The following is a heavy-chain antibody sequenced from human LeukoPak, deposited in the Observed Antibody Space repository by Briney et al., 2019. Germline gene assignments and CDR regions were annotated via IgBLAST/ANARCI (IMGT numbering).Heavy chain of an antibody. V-gene: IGHV3-21*01. J-gene: IGHJ4*02. D-gene: IGHD6-19*01. CDR1: GFTLSSYS. CDR3: ARAVAGKKLYYFDY. Sequence: GGSLRLSCAASGFTLSSYSMNWVRQAPWKGLEWVSSISSSSSYIYYAHSVKGRFTISRDNAKNSLYLQMNSLRAEDTAVYYCARAVAGKKLYYFDYWGQGTLVTVSS. CDR2: ISSSSSYI.